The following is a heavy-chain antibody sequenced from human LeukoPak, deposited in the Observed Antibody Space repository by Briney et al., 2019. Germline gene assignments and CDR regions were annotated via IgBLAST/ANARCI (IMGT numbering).Heavy chain of an antibody. D-gene: IGHD3-22*01. J-gene: IGHJ6*03. CDR3: ARGRHDITMTVVVMTSVSYYLDV. CDR2: INPSGST. Sequence: SETLSLTCAVYGGSFSGYHWTWIRQSPGKGLEWIGDINPSGSTYYNPSLKSRLTISVDTSKNQFSLKLRSVTAADTAVYYCARGRHDITMTVVVMTSVSYYLDVWGKGTTVTVS. CDR1: GGSFSGYH. V-gene: IGHV4-34*01.